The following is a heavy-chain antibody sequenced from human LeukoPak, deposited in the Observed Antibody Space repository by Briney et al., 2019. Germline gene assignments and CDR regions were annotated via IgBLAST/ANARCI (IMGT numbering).Heavy chain of an antibody. V-gene: IGHV1-46*01. CDR2: INPSGGST. CDR1: GYTFTSYY. Sequence: ASVKVSCKASGYTFTSYYMHWVRQAPGQGLEWMGIINPSGGSTSYAQKFQGRVTMTRDTSTSTVYMELSSLRSEGTAVYYCARGGSKHIVVVTAPRAFDYWGQGTLVTVSS. D-gene: IGHD2-21*02. CDR3: ARGGSKHIVVVTAPRAFDY. J-gene: IGHJ4*02.